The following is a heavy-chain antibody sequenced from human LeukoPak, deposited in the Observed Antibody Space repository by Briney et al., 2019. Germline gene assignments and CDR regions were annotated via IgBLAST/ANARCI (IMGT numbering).Heavy chain of an antibody. CDR3: AKTLGYYGSGSYIGY. CDR1: GFTFSSYG. D-gene: IGHD3-10*01. Sequence: TGRSLRLSCAASGFTFSSYGMHWVRQAPGKGLEWVAVISYDGSNKYYADSVKGRFTISRDNSKNTLYLQMNSLRAEDTAVYYCAKTLGYYGSGSYIGYWGQGTLVTVSS. CDR2: ISYDGSNK. J-gene: IGHJ4*02. V-gene: IGHV3-30*18.